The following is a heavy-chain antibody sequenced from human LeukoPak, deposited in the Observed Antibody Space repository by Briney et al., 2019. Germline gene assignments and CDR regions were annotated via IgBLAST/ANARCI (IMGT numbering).Heavy chain of an antibody. V-gene: IGHV4-59*07. CDR1: GGSISRYY. D-gene: IGHD6-19*01. CDR2: IYYSWST. Sequence: PSDTLSLTCTVSGGSISRYYWIWLRQPPAKGLEWIGYIYYSWSTNYNPSLNSRFTISVDTSKNQFSLKLSSLTAADTAVYYCARPREQWLVDCFAPWGPGTLVTASS. J-gene: IGHJ5*02. CDR3: ARPREQWLVDCFAP.